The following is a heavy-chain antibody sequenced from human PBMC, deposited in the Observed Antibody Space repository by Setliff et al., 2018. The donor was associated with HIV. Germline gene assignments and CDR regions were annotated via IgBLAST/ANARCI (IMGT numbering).Heavy chain of an antibody. CDR1: GSSISSNYY. V-gene: IGHV4-38-2*02. CDR2: IDASANT. Sequence: SETLSLTCTVSGSSISSNYYWAWIRQAPGKGLEWIGCIDASANTYYIPSLKSRATISIDTSKNQLSLKLRSVTAADTAVYYCARIGSGWSVGWFDPWGQGTLFTV. J-gene: IGHJ5*02. CDR3: ARIGSGWSVGWFDP. D-gene: IGHD6-13*01.